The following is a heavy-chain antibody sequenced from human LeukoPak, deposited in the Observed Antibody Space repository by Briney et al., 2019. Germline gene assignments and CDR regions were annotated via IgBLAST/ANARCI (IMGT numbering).Heavy chain of an antibody. J-gene: IGHJ4*02. Sequence: GGSLRLSCAAAGFTVSSYGMSWVRQAPGKGLEWVANIKQDGSEKYYVDSVKGRFTISRDNAKNSLYLQMNSLRAEDTAVYYCARDLRGFFYWGQGTLVTVSS. V-gene: IGHV3-7*05. D-gene: IGHD3-10*01. CDR2: IKQDGSEK. CDR3: ARDLRGFFY. CDR1: GFTVSSYG.